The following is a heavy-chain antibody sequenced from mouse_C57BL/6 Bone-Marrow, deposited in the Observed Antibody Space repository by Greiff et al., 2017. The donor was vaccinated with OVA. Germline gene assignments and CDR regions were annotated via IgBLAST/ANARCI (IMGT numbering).Heavy chain of an antibody. V-gene: IGHV1-15*01. CDR1: GYTFTDYE. Sequence: QVQLQQSGAELVRPGASVTLSCKASGYTFTDYEMHWVKQTPVHGLEWIGAIDPETGGTAYNQKFKGKAILTADKSSSTAYMELRSLTSEDSAVYYCTRDLYYFGLAGWGQGTLVTVSA. J-gene: IGHJ3*01. CDR3: TRDLYYFGLAG. CDR2: IDPETGGT. D-gene: IGHD1-1*01.